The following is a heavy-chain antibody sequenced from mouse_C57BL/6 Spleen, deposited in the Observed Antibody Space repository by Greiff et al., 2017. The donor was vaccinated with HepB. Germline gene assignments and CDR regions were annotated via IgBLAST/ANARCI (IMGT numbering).Heavy chain of an antibody. J-gene: IGHJ2*01. CDR3: AREEYGPYYFDY. V-gene: IGHV1-81*01. Sequence: QVHVKQSGAELARPGASVKLSCKASGYTFTSYGISWVKQRTGQGLEWIGEIYPRSGNTYYNEKFKGKATLTADKSSSTAYMELRSLTSEDSAVYFCAREEYGPYYFDYWGQGTTLTVSS. CDR2: IYPRSGNT. CDR1: GYTFTSYG. D-gene: IGHD1-1*02.